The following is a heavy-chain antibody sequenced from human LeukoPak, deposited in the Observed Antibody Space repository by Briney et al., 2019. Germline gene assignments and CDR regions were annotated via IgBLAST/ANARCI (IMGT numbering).Heavy chain of an antibody. Sequence: LGESLMISCKGSGYSFTSYWISWVRQMPGKGLEWMGRIDPSDSHTNYSPSFQGHVTISADKSISTAYLQWSSLKASDTAMYYCASHCSSTSCYRVFDYWGQGTLVTVSS. J-gene: IGHJ4*02. D-gene: IGHD2-2*01. CDR3: ASHCSSTSCYRVFDY. CDR1: GYSFTSYW. V-gene: IGHV5-10-1*01. CDR2: IDPSDSHT.